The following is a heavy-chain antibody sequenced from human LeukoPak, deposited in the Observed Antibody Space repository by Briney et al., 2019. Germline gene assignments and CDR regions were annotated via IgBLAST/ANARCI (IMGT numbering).Heavy chain of an antibody. CDR3: ARDPYYYDSSGYRDY. Sequence: GGSLRLSCAASGFTFSSYSMNWVRQAPGKGLEWVSSISSSSSYIYYADSVKGRFTVSRDNAKNSLYLQMNSLRAEDTAVYYCARDPYYYDSSGYRDYWGQGTLVTVSS. D-gene: IGHD3-22*01. CDR2: ISSSSSYI. V-gene: IGHV3-21*01. J-gene: IGHJ4*02. CDR1: GFTFSSYS.